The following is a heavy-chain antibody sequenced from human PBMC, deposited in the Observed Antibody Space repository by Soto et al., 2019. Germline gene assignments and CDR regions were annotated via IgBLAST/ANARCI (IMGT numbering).Heavy chain of an antibody. CDR3: ARECILFSGVIVFYGMDV. D-gene: IGHD3-3*01. Sequence: QVQLVQSGAEVKKPGASVKVSCKASGYSFTRHDINWVRQAPGQGLEWMGWINPSSGNTGYAQRFMGRLTMTTANSPSKASMELSGLKSEDTAIYYCARECILFSGVIVFYGMDVWGQGITVTVPS. CDR2: INPSSGNT. V-gene: IGHV1-8*01. J-gene: IGHJ6*02. CDR1: GYSFTRHD.